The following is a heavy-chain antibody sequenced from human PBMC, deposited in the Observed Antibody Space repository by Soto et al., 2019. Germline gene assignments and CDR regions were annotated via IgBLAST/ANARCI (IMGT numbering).Heavy chain of an antibody. V-gene: IGHV1-69*13. CDR1: GGTFSSYA. J-gene: IGHJ5*02. Sequence: ASVTVSCTASGGTFSSYAISWVRQAPGQGLEWMGEIIPIFGTANYAQKFQGRVTITADEPTSTAYMELSSLRSEDTAVYYCARDRGPSSGYYPYWFDPWGQGTLVTVSS. CDR3: ARDRGPSSGYYPYWFDP. D-gene: IGHD3-22*01. CDR2: IIPIFGTA.